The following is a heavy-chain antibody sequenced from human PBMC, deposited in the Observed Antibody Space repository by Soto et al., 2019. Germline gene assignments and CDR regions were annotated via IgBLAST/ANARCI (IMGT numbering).Heavy chain of an antibody. Sequence: QAQLVESGGGVVQPGRSLRLSCAASGFTFSSYGMHWVRQAPGTGLEWVAVISYDGGLQHYADSVQGRFTISRDNSMNMVLLQMNSLRAEDTAVYYCVSDRGYGHASVPYSWGQGTLVSVSS. CDR3: VSDRGYGHASVPYS. CDR2: ISYDGGLQ. J-gene: IGHJ4*02. CDR1: GFTFSSYG. D-gene: IGHD5-18*01. V-gene: IGHV3-30*03.